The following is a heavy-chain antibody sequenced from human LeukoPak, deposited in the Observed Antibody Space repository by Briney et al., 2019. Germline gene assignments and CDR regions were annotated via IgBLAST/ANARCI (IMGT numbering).Heavy chain of an antibody. Sequence: GGSLRLSCAASGFTFSSYGMHWVRQAPGKGLEWEAVISYDGSNKYYADSVKGRFTISRDNSKNTLYLQMNSLRAEDTAVYYCAKADSGGNYYYGMDVWGQGTTVTVSS. CDR2: ISYDGSNK. CDR1: GFTFSSYG. D-gene: IGHD4-23*01. CDR3: AKADSGGNYYYGMDV. V-gene: IGHV3-30*18. J-gene: IGHJ6*02.